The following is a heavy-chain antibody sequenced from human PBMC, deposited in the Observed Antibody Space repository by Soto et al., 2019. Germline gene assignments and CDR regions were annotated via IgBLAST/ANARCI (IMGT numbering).Heavy chain of an antibody. V-gene: IGHV4-59*01. D-gene: IGHD3-10*01. CDR1: GGSISSYY. CDR3: ARGTGAAEYYYYYYGMDV. CDR2: IYYSGST. J-gene: IGHJ6*02. Sequence: PSETLSLTCTVSGGSISSYYWSWIRQPPGKGLEWIGYIYYSGSTNYNPSLKSRVTISVDTSKNQFSLKLSSVTAADTAVYYRARGTGAAEYYYYYYGMDVWGQGTTVTVSS.